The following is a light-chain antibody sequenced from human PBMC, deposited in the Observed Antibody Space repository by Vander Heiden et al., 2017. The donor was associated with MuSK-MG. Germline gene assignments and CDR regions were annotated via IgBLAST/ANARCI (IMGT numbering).Light chain of an antibody. V-gene: IGKV1-8*01. J-gene: IGKJ1*01. Sequence: AIRMTQSPSSFSASTGDRVTLTCRASQGISSYLAWYQQKPGKAPKLLIYAASTLQSAVPSTFSGRGSGTDFTLTIICLQSEDFATYYCRQEESYGRTFGQGTKVEIK. CDR1: QGISSY. CDR2: AAS. CDR3: RQEESYGRT.